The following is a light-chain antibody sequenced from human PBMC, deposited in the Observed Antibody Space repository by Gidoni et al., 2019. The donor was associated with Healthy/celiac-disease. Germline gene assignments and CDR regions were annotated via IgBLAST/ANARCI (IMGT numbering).Light chain of an antibody. J-gene: IGKJ1*01. Sequence: DIQMTQSPSTLSASVGDRVTITCRASQSISSLLAWYQQKPGKAPKLLIYKASSLESGVPSRFSGSGSGTEFTLTISSLQPDDFATYYCQQYNSYPWTFGQXTKVEIK. CDR3: QQYNSYPWT. CDR2: KAS. V-gene: IGKV1-5*03. CDR1: QSISSL.